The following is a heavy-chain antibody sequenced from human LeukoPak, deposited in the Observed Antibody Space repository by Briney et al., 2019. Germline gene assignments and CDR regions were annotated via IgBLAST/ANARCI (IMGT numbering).Heavy chain of an antibody. J-gene: IGHJ5*02. CDR2: TYYRSKWYN. D-gene: IGHD3-22*01. Sequence: SQTLSLTCAISGDSVSSNSAAWNWIRQSPSRGLEWLGRTYYRSKWYNDYAVSVKSRITINPDTSKNKFSLQLNSVTPEDTAVYYCARDTYYYDSSGPAVRRWFDPRGQGTLVTVSS. V-gene: IGHV6-1*01. CDR1: GDSVSSNSAA. CDR3: ARDTYYYDSSGPAVRRWFDP.